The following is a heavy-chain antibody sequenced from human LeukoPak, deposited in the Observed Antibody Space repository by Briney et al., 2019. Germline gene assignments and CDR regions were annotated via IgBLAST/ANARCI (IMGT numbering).Heavy chain of an antibody. Sequence: GGSLRLSCAASGLTFSSYGMHWVRQAPGKGLEWVAFIRYDGSNKYYADSVKGRFTISRDNSKNTLYLQMNSLRAEDTAVYYCAKRGNDSTSLEWLLSYYYYYYMDVWGKGTTVTVSS. D-gene: IGHD3-3*01. CDR1: GLTFSSYG. J-gene: IGHJ6*03. CDR3: AKRGNDSTSLEWLLSYYYYYYMDV. V-gene: IGHV3-30*02. CDR2: IRYDGSNK.